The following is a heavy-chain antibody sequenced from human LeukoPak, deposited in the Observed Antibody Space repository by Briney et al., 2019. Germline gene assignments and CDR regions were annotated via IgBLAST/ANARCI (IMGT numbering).Heavy chain of an antibody. V-gene: IGHV1-69*06. CDR3: ARGFSGPATPYFDY. D-gene: IGHD2-15*01. J-gene: IGHJ4*02. Sequence: SVKVSCKASGYTFTGYYMHWVRQAPGQGLEWMGGIIPIFDTPNYAQKFQGRVTITADKSTSTAYMELSSLRSEDTAVYFCARGFSGPATPYFDYWGQGTLVTVSS. CDR1: GYTFTGYY. CDR2: IIPIFDTP.